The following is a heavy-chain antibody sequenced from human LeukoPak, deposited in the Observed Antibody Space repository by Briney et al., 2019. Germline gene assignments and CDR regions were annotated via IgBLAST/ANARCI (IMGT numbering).Heavy chain of an antibody. D-gene: IGHD6-19*01. CDR3: ARGPYTNGHYFDY. V-gene: IGHV3-30*03. CDR2: ISYDGNYK. Sequence: GGSLRLSCTASGFTFSNYGIHWVRQAPGKGLEWVAVISYDGNYKFCADSVKGRFTISRDNARNSLYLQMNSLRAEDTAVYYCARGPYTNGHYFDYWGQGTLATVSS. J-gene: IGHJ4*02. CDR1: GFTFSNYG.